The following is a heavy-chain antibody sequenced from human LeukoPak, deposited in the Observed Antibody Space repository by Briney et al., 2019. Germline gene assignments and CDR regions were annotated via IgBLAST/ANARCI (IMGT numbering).Heavy chain of an antibody. CDR1: GGSISSSSYY. D-gene: IGHD3-22*01. J-gene: IGHJ3*02. CDR3: ARPPDSSGDAFDI. CDR2: IYYSGST. Sequence: SETLSLTCTVSGGSISSSSYYWGWIRQPPGKGLEWIGSIYYSGSTYYNPSLKSRVTISVDTSKNQFSLKLSSVTAADTAVYYCARPPDSSGDAFDIWGQGTMVTVSS. V-gene: IGHV4-39*01.